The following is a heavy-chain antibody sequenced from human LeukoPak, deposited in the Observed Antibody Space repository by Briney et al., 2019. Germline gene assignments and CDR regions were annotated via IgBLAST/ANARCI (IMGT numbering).Heavy chain of an antibody. CDR2: INPNSGGT. J-gene: IGHJ4*02. V-gene: IGHV1-2*02. Sequence: ASVKVSCKASGYTFTDYYMHWVRQAPGQGLEWMGWINPNSGGTNYAQKFQGRVTMTRDTSISTAYMELSRLRSDDTAVFYCAREEVIAAAGPTLDYWGQGGLVTVSS. CDR1: GYTFTDYY. D-gene: IGHD6-13*01. CDR3: AREEVIAAAGPTLDY.